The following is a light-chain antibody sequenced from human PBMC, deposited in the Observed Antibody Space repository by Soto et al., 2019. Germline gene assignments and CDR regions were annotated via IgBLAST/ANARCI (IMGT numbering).Light chain of an antibody. CDR3: SSHGGANNFYV. J-gene: IGLJ1*01. V-gene: IGLV2-11*01. Sequence: QSALTQPRSVSGSPGQSVTISCTGTSSDVGGHNYVSWYQQHPGKAPKLMISSVSKRPSGVPDRFSGSKSGNTASLTISGRQAEDEADYYCSSHGGANNFYVFGTGTKVTVL. CDR2: SVS. CDR1: SSDVGGHNY.